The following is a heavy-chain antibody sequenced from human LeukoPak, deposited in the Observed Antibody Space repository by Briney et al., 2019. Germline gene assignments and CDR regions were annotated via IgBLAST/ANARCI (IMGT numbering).Heavy chain of an antibody. D-gene: IGHD6-13*01. CDR3: ARERAYSSILPFDY. Sequence: AXXXVSCXXSXXXFTXYGXXWVRQAPGQGLEWMGWISAYNGNTNYAQKLKGRVTMNKETSTSTAYMELRSLRSDDTAVYYCARERAYSSILPFDYWGQGTLVTVSS. CDR2: ISAYNGNT. J-gene: IGHJ4*02. CDR1: XXXFTXYG. V-gene: IGHV1-18*01.